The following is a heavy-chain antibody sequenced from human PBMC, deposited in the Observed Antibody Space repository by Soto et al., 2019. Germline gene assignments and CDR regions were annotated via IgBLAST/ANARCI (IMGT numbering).Heavy chain of an antibody. V-gene: IGHV4-39*01. CDR3: VSQRTTVPTQAYFDY. D-gene: IGHD4-17*01. CDR2: VYYRGRS. Sequence: SETLSLTCTVSGGSVTNSSYYRGWIRQSPGKGLEWIGSVYYRGRSYSKSSVKSRVTISVDTSKNRFSLSLNSVTASDTAVYFCVSQRTTVPTQAYFDYWGPGALVTVSS. CDR1: GGSVTNSSYY. J-gene: IGHJ4*02.